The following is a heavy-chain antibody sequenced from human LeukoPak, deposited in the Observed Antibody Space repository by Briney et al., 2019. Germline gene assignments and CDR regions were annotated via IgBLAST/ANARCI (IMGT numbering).Heavy chain of an antibody. D-gene: IGHD2-15*01. Sequence: ASVKVSCKASGYTFTSYGISWVRQAPGQGLEWMGWTSAYNGNTNYAQKLQGRVTTTADTSTSTAYMELRSLRSDDTAVYYCARVVVPGWFDPWGQGNLVTVSS. CDR1: GYTFTSYG. CDR3: ARVVVPGWFDP. J-gene: IGHJ5*02. CDR2: TSAYNGNT. V-gene: IGHV1-18*01.